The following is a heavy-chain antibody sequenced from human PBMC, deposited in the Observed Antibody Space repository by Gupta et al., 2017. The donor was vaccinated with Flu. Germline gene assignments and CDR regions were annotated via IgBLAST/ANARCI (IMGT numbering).Heavy chain of an antibody. CDR2: ISTYNGNA. J-gene: IGHJ4*02. Sequence: FSNSGVTWVRQAPGQGLEWMGWISTYNGNANYAQRFQDRVNMTTDTSTDEAYMELRGLRGDDTAVYFCVRDVDLVMRDGDYWGQGTQVTVSS. CDR3: VRDVDLVMRDGDY. V-gene: IGHV1-18*01. D-gene: IGHD5-12*01. CDR1: FSNSG.